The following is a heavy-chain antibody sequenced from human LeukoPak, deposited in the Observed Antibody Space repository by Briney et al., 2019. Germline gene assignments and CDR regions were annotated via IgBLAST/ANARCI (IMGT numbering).Heavy chain of an antibody. V-gene: IGHV3-48*01. J-gene: IGHJ1*01. CDR3: AREVLRFEYFEK. D-gene: IGHD3-3*01. Sequence: GGSLRLSCAASGFMFNIYSMNWVRQAPGKGLEWIAYIGSDTNNIHYADSVKGRFTISRDNAKNSLSLQMNSLRAEDTAVYYCAREVLRFEYFEKWGQGTLVTVSS. CDR2: IGSDTNNI. CDR1: GFMFNIYS.